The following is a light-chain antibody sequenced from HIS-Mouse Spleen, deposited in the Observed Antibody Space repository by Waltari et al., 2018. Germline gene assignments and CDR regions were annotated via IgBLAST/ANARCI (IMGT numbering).Light chain of an antibody. J-gene: IGKJ2*01. CDR3: EQYNSYPYP. CDR2: KAS. Sequence: DIPMTQSPSTLSASVGDRVPITCRASQRISSWLSWYKQKPGTAPKRLIYKASSLETGVPSRFSGSGSGTEFALTFSSLQPDDFAAYDCEQYNSYPYPFDPGTTLEI. V-gene: IGKV1-5*03. CDR1: QRISSW.